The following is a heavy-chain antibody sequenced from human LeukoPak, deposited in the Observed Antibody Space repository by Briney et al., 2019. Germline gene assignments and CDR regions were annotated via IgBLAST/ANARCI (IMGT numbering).Heavy chain of an antibody. J-gene: IGHJ4*02. CDR2: IYYSGST. CDR3: ARDPTGRVPKGAFDY. Sequence: SETLSLTCTVSGGSISSSSYYWGWIRQPPGKGLEWIGSIYYSGSTYYNPSLKSRVTISVDTSKNQFSLKLSSVTAADTAVYYCARDPTGRVPKGAFDYWGQGTLVTVSS. V-gene: IGHV4-39*02. CDR1: GGSISSSSYY. D-gene: IGHD1-1*01.